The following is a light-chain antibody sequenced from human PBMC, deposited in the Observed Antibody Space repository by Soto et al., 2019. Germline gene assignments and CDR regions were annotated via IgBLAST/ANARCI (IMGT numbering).Light chain of an antibody. Sequence: IQLTQSPSFLSAXXXXXXXXXXRASQGISSYLAWYQQKPGKAPKLLIFAASNLQSGVSSRFSGSGSGTDFTLTISSLQPEDFATYYCLQDYNYPRTFGQGTKVE. V-gene: IGKV1-6*01. CDR3: LQDYNYPRT. CDR2: AAS. CDR1: QGISSY. J-gene: IGKJ1*01.